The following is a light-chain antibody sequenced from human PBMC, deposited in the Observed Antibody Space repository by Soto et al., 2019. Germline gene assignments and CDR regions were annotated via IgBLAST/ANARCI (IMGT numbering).Light chain of an antibody. CDR2: DAS. CDR3: LQDYDYPRT. J-gene: IGKJ1*01. CDR1: QGISTY. Sequence: IQMTQSPSSLSASVGDRVTITCRASQGISTYLNWYQQKPGKAPKLLIYDASSLESGVPSRFSGSGSGTEFTLTISSLQPEDFATYYCLQDYDYPRTFGQGTKVDIK. V-gene: IGKV1-6*01.